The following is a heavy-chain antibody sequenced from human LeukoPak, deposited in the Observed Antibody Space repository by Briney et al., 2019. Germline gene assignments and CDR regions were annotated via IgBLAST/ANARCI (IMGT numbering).Heavy chain of an antibody. CDR2: ISGSGGST. CDR1: GFTFSSYA. Sequence: GGSLRLSCAASGFTFSSYAMSWVRQAPGKGLEWVSAISGSGGSTYYADPVKGRFTISRDNSKNTLYLQMNSLRAEDTAVYYCANAHSPFTFYFDYWGQGTLVTVSS. CDR3: ANAHSPFTFYFDY. V-gene: IGHV3-23*01. D-gene: IGHD2/OR15-2a*01. J-gene: IGHJ4*02.